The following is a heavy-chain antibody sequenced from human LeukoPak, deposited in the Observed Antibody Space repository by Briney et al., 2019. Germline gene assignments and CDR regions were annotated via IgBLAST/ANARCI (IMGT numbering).Heavy chain of an antibody. CDR2: ISGSGGSGGGT. Sequence: GGSLRLSCAASGFTFSSYAMSWVRQAPGKGLEWVSGISGSGGSGGGTYYADSVKGRFTISRDNSKNTVYLQMNSLRAEDTAVYYCARDFSVVGGTKGGYDYWGQGTLVTVSS. V-gene: IGHV3-23*01. D-gene: IGHD1-26*01. J-gene: IGHJ4*02. CDR3: ARDFSVVGGTKGGYDY. CDR1: GFTFSSYA.